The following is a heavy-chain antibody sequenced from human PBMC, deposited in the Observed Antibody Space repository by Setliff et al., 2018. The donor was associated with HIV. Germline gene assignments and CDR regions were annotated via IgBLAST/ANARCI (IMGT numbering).Heavy chain of an antibody. CDR1: GFPFTTYS. Sequence: GGSLRLSCAASGFPFTTYSMNWVRQAPGKGLEWIAYINGGGDPIWYADSVKGRFTVSRDNAKNTLYLQMNRLRAEDTAVYYCVRGPQFRPHWGQGTLVTVSS. CDR3: VRGPQFRPH. J-gene: IGHJ4*02. CDR2: INGGGDPI. V-gene: IGHV3-48*04.